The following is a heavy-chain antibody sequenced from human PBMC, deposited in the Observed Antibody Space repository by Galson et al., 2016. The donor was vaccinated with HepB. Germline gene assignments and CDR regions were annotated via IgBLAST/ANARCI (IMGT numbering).Heavy chain of an antibody. V-gene: IGHV4-59*01. J-gene: IGHJ5*02. D-gene: IGHD3-3*01. Sequence: SETLSLTCTVSGGSISSYYWSWIRQPPGKGLEWIGYIYYTGSTNYNPSLKSRFTISGDTSKNQFSLKLSSVTAADTAAYYCARGVYDFWSGYPDPWGQGTLVTVSS. CDR3: ARGVYDFWSGYPDP. CDR1: GGSISSYY. CDR2: IYYTGST.